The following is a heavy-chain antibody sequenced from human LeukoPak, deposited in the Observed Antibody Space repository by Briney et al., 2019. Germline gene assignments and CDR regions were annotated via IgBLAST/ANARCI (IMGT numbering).Heavy chain of an antibody. CDR2: IYYSGST. V-gene: IGHV4-59*08. CDR1: GGSISSYY. J-gene: IGHJ6*03. CDR3: ARGVVGYYMDV. Sequence: SETLSLTCTVSGGSISSYYWSWIRQPPGKGLEWIGYIYYSGSTNYNPSLKSRVTISVDTSKNQFSLKLSSVTAADTAVYYCARGVVGYYMDVWGKGTTVTVSS.